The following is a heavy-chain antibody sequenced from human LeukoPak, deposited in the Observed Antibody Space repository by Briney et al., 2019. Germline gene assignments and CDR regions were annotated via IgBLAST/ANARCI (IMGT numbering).Heavy chain of an antibody. J-gene: IGHJ4*02. CDR2: ISDSGGTT. CDR3: GEKFTNILYSDY. V-gene: IGHV3-23*01. D-gene: IGHD2-8*01. CDR1: GFTFTNNA. Sequence: GGSLRLSCAASGFTFTNNAMSWVRQAPGKGLEWVSLISDSGGTTYYADSVKGRFTISRDNSKNTLYLQMNSLRVEDTGVYLRGEKFTNILYSDYWGQGTLVTVSS.